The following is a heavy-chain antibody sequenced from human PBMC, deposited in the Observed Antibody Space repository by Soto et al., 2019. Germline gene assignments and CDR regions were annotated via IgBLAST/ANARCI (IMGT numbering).Heavy chain of an antibody. CDR2: IDSGGST. D-gene: IGHD3-10*01. V-gene: IGHV3-53*01. CDR1: GFTVISNY. J-gene: IGHJ4*02. CDR3: ARGRPMVRGVTPLDY. Sequence: GGSLRLACAASGFTVISNYMSWVRQAPGKGLEWVSVIDSGGSTYYADSVKGRFTISRDNSKNTLYLQMNSLRAEDTAVYYCARGRPMVRGVTPLDYWGQGTLVTVS.